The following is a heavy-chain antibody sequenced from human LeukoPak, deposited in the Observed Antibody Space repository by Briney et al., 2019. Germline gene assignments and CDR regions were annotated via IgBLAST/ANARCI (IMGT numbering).Heavy chain of an antibody. CDR1: GGTFSSYA. Sequence: GASVKLSCKASGGTFSSYAISWVRQAPGQGLEWMGGIIPIFGTANYAQKFQGRVTITADKSTSTAYMELSSLRSEDTAVYYCARAGGGYSYGYYWFDPWGQGTLVTVSS. CDR2: IIPIFGTA. D-gene: IGHD5-18*01. J-gene: IGHJ5*02. V-gene: IGHV1-69*06. CDR3: ARAGGGYSYGYYWFDP.